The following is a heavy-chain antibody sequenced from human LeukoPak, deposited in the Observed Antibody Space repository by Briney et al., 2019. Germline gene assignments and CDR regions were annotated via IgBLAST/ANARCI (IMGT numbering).Heavy chain of an antibody. CDR3: TRTGVWFRELSHLPD. CDR2: INPNSGDT. D-gene: IGHD3-10*01. V-gene: IGHV1-2*02. CDR1: GYIFIGYY. J-gene: IGHJ4*02. Sequence: ASVKVSCKASGYIFIGYYIHWVRQAPGQGLEWMGWINPNSGDTNYAQKFQGRVTMTRDTSISTAYMGLSSLISDDTAFYYCTRTGVWFRELSHLPDWGQGTLVTVSS.